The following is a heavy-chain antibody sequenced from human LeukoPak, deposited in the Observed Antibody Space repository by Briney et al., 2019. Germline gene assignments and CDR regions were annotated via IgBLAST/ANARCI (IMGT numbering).Heavy chain of an antibody. CDR2: INHRGST. CDR3: ARGRGAARFVTIEFDY. V-gene: IGHV4-34*01. CDR1: GGSFSGYH. D-gene: IGHD6-6*01. Sequence: SETLSLACAVYGGSFSGYHWSWIRQPPGKGLEWIGEINHRGSTNYNPSLKSRVTMSVDTSKNQFSLKLSSVTAADTAVYYCARGRGAARFVTIEFDYWGQGALVTVSS. J-gene: IGHJ4*02.